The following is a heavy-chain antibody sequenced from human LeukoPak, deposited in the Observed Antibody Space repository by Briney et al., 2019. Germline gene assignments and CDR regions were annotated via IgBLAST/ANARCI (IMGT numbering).Heavy chain of an antibody. Sequence: PSETLSLTCTVSGGSISSSSYYWGWIRQPPGKGLEWIGSIYYSGSTYYNPSLKSRVTISVDTSKNQFSLKLSSVTAADTAVYYCARDTRFHDYGGKPLDYWGQGTLVTVSS. CDR1: GGSISSSSYY. J-gene: IGHJ4*02. V-gene: IGHV4-39*07. D-gene: IGHD4-23*01. CDR2: IYYSGST. CDR3: ARDTRFHDYGGKPLDY.